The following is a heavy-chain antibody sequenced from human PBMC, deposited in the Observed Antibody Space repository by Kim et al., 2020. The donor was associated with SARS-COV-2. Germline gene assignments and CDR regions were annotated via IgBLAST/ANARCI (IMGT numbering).Heavy chain of an antibody. D-gene: IGHD3-22*01. CDR3: ARLNYYDSSGYYEFDY. V-gene: IGHV4-39*01. Sequence: LNSRVTMSVDTSQNQFSLKLGSVTAADTAVYYCARLNYYDSSGYYEFDYWGQGTLVTVSS. J-gene: IGHJ4*02.